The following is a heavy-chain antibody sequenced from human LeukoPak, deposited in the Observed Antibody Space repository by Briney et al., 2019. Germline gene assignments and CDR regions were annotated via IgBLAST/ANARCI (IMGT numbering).Heavy chain of an antibody. D-gene: IGHD2-15*01. V-gene: IGHV3-21*04. CDR3: AASGHIVVVVLGY. J-gene: IGHJ4*02. CDR1: GFTFSSYS. Sequence: GGSLRLSCAASGFTFSSYSMSWVRQAPGKGLEWVSSISSSSSYIYYADSVKGRFTISRDNSKNTLYLQMNSLRAEDTAVYYCAASGHIVVVVLGYWGQGTLVTVSS. CDR2: ISSSSSYI.